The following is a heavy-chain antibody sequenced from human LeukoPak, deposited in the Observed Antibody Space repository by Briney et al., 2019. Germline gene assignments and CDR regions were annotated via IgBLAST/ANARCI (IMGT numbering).Heavy chain of an antibody. J-gene: IGHJ4*02. CDR1: GYTFTGYY. V-gene: IGHV1-8*03. D-gene: IGHD3-22*01. CDR3: AREDYYDSGSNDY. CDR2: MNPNSGIT. Sequence: GASVKVSCKASGYTFTGYYMHWVRQATGQGLEWMGWMNPNSGITAYAQKFQGRVTITRNTPISTAYMELSSLRSEDTAVYFCAREDYYDSGSNDYWGQGTLVTVSS.